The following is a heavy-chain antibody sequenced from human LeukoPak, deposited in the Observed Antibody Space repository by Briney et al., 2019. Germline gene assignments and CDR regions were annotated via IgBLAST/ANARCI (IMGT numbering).Heavy chain of an antibody. CDR1: GGSISSSNW. CDR2: IYHSGST. CDR3: ARDTVADPADY. J-gene: IGHJ4*02. V-gene: IGHV4-4*02. D-gene: IGHD6-19*01. Sequence: SGTLSLTCAVSGGSISSSNWWSWVRQPPGKGLEWIGEIYHSGSTNYNPSLKSRVTMSVDTSKNQFSLKLSSVTAADTAVYYCARDTVADPADYWGQGTLVTVSS.